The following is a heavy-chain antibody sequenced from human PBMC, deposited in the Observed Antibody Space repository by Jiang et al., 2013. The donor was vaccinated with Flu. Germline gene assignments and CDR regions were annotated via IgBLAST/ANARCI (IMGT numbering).Heavy chain of an antibody. D-gene: IGHD3-22*01. J-gene: IGHJ4*02. V-gene: IGHV2-70*16. CDR3: ARTSGKVRLSDYYDSSGYDY. CDR1: GFSLSTSGMC. Sequence: KPTQTLTLTCTFSGFSLSTSGMCVSWIRQPPGKALEWLARIDWDDDKFYSTSLKTRLTLSKDTSKNQVVLTMTNMDPVDTATYYCARTSGKVRLSDYYDSSGYDYWGQGTLVTVSS. CDR2: IDWDDDK.